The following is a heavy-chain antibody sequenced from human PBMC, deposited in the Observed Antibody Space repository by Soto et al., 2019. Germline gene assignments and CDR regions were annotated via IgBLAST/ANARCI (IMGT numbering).Heavy chain of an antibody. D-gene: IGHD1-26*01. CDR3: TRGWEPTD. CDR2: IYHSGST. J-gene: IGHJ4*02. V-gene: IGHV4-4*02. CDR1: GGSIYSSNW. Sequence: QVQLQESGPGRVNPSGTLSLTCAVSGGSIYSSNWWTWVRQPPGKGLEWIGQIYHSGSTNYSPSLKSRVTISVDKSNNQFSLKVTSVTAADTAVYYCTRGWEPTDWGQGSLVTVSS.